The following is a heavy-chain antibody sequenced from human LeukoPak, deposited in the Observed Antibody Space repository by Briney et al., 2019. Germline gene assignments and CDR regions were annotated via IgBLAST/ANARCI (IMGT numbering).Heavy chain of an antibody. CDR2: ISGSGGST. Sequence: GGSMRLSCVASGFTFSSYAMSWVRQAPGKGLEWVSAISGSGGSTYYADSVQGRFTISRDNSNNAAHLQMNSLRPEDTSIYFCAKRGPGPVAGSYDFWGQGTLVTVSS. J-gene: IGHJ4*02. CDR3: AKRGPGPVAGSYDF. D-gene: IGHD6-19*01. CDR1: GFTFSSYA. V-gene: IGHV3-23*01.